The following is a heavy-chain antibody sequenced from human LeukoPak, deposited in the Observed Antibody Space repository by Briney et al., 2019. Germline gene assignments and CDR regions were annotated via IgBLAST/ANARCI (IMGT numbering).Heavy chain of an antibody. Sequence: SETLSLTCSVSGHFVSDYYWSWIRQSPGKGLEWIGWLHYSGTTYYNPSLKGRVTMSLDTSRNQLSLKLSSVTAADTAVFYCATEPTRTPYYYMDVWGTGTTVIVSS. CDR3: ATEPTRTPYYYMDV. CDR2: LHYSGTT. V-gene: IGHV4-59*02. D-gene: IGHD1-1*01. J-gene: IGHJ6*03. CDR1: GHFVSDYY.